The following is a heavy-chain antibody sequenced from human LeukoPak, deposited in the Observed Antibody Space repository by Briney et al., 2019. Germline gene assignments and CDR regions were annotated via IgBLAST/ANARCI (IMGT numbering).Heavy chain of an antibody. CDR3: ARGPSGSYYAGAFDI. Sequence: PSETLSLTCTVSGGSISSSSYYWGWIRQPPGKGLEWVSSISSSSSYIYYADSVKGRFTISRDNAKNSLYLQMNSLRAEDTAVYYCARGPSGSYYAGAFDIWGQGTMVTVSS. J-gene: IGHJ3*02. CDR1: GGSISSSS. D-gene: IGHD1-26*01. CDR2: ISSSSSYI. V-gene: IGHV3-21*01.